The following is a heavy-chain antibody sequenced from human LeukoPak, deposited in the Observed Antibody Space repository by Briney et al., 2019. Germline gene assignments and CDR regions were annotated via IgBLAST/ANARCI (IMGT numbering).Heavy chain of an antibody. D-gene: IGHD3-9*01. V-gene: IGHV4-39*01. CDR1: GASISESSYF. CDR2: IHYGWST. CDR3: ARQSKHYDILTGYRPDAFDV. J-gene: IGHJ3*01. Sequence: SETLSLTCTVSGASISESSYFWGWIRQPPGKGLEWIGSIHYGWSTFYNPSVKSRVSVSVDTSKNQFSLKLTSVTAADTAVYYCARQSKHYDILTGYRPDAFDVWGQGTLVTVSS.